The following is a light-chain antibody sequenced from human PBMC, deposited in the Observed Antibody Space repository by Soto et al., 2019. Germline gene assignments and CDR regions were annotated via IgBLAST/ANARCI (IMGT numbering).Light chain of an antibody. V-gene: IGLV2-14*01. CDR3: SSYTSSSTPYMV. CDR2: EVS. CDR1: SSDVGGYNY. Sequence: QSVLTQPASVSGSPGQSITISCTGTSSDVGGYNYVSWYQQHPGKAPKLMIYEVSNRPSGVSNRFSGSKSGNTASLTISGLQAEDEADYYCSSYTSSSTPYMVFGGGTKVTVL. J-gene: IGLJ2*01.